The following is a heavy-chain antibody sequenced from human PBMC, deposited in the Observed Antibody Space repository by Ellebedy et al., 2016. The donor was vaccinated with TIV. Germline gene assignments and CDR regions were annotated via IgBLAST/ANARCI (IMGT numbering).Heavy chain of an antibody. J-gene: IGHJ4*02. CDR2: IFPSDSET. CDR3: ARQASGFDFDN. CDR1: GYIFTGSW. V-gene: IGHV5-51*01. D-gene: IGHD5-12*01. Sequence: GESLKISCAASGYIFTGSWIGWVRQVPGKGLEWMGMIFPSDSETIYSQSFQGQVTMSADNSITTAYLQWGSLTASDTGIYFCARQASGFDFDNWGQGTLVTVSS.